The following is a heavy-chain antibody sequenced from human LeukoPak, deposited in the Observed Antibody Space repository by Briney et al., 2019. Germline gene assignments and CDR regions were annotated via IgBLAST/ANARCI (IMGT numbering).Heavy chain of an antibody. CDR1: GLTFSNYA. CDR2: INPNGGGT. Sequence: QTGGSLRLSCAASGLTFSNYAMTWVRQAPGKGLEWVSAINPNGGGTYYADSVKGRFTISRDNSKNTLFLQVNSLRVEDTAIYFCAKDTGMVRGVSDYWGQGTLVTVSS. CDR3: AKDTGMVRGVSDY. D-gene: IGHD3-10*01. J-gene: IGHJ4*02. V-gene: IGHV3-23*01.